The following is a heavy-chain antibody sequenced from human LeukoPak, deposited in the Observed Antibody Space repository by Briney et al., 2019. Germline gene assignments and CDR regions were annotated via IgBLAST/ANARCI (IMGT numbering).Heavy chain of an antibody. J-gene: IGHJ3*02. Sequence: ASVKVSCNASGYTFTSYGIIWVRQSPGQGLEWMGWISPYNGNTNYAQKLQGRVTMTTDTSTSTAYMELRSLRSDDTAMYYCARPRRIAAAGGAHAFDSWGQGTKVTVSS. D-gene: IGHD6-13*01. CDR3: ARPRRIAAAGGAHAFDS. CDR1: GYTFTSYG. CDR2: ISPYNGNT. V-gene: IGHV1-18*04.